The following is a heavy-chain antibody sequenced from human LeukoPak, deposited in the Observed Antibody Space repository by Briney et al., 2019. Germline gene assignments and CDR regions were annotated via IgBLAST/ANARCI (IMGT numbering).Heavy chain of an antibody. CDR2: IRYDGSNK. Sequence: GGSLRLSCAASGFTFSSYGMHWVRQAPGKGLEWVAFIRYDGSNKYYADSVKGRFTISRDNSKNTLYLQMNSLKAEDTAVYYCAKDAGGSGSVPYNDCWGQGTLVTVSS. CDR3: AKDAGGSGSVPYNDC. J-gene: IGHJ4*02. D-gene: IGHD3-10*01. CDR1: GFTFSSYG. V-gene: IGHV3-30*02.